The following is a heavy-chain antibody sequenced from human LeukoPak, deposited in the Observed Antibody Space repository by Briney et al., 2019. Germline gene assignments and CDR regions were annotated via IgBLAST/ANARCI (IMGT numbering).Heavy chain of an antibody. CDR1: GYKFTDDY. D-gene: IGHD6-19*01. J-gene: IGHJ4*02. Sequence: ASVKVSCKASGYKFTDDYMHWVRQAPGQGLEWMGWINPNSGGTNYAQKFQGRVTMTRDTSISTAYMELSRLRSDDTAVYYCARDRVAVADTEGGLSFGYLGQGTLVTLSS. CDR3: ARDRVAVADTEGGLSFGY. CDR2: INPNSGGT. V-gene: IGHV1-2*02.